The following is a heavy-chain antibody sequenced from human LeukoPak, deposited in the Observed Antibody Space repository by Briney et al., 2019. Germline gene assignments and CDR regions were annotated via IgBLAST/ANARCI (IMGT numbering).Heavy chain of an antibody. CDR1: GGSITSSSYY. V-gene: IGHV4-39*07. Sequence: PSETLSLTCTVSGGSITSSSYYWGWIRQPPGKGLEWIGSIYYSGRTYYNPSLKSRVTMSVDTSKNRFSLNLNSVTAADTAVYYCARTARLLHHWGQGTLVTVSS. CDR2: IYYSGRT. J-gene: IGHJ1*01. CDR3: ARTARLLHH. D-gene: IGHD2-15*01.